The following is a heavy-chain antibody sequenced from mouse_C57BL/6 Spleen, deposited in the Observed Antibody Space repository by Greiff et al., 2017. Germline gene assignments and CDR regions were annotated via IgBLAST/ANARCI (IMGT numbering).Heavy chain of an antibody. J-gene: IGHJ2*01. Sequence: QVQLQQPGAELVKPGASVKLSCKASGYTFTSYWMQWVKQRPGQGLEWIGEIDPSDSYTNYNQKFKGKATLTVDTSSSTAYMQLSSLTSEDSAVYYCARGGRGDFGYWGQGTTLTVSS. V-gene: IGHV1-50*01. D-gene: IGHD3-3*01. CDR2: IDPSDSYT. CDR1: GYTFTSYW. CDR3: ARGGRGDFGY.